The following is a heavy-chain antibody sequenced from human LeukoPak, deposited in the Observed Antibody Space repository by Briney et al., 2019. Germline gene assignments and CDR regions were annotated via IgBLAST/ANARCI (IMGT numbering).Heavy chain of an antibody. Sequence: SETLSLTCAVYGGSFSGYYWSWVRQPPGKGLEWIGEINHSGSTNYNPSLKSRVTISVDTSKNQFSLTLSSVTAADTAVYYCARGWNWLQPFDYWGQGTLVTVSS. CDR3: ARGWNWLQPFDY. D-gene: IGHD5-24*01. J-gene: IGHJ4*02. CDR2: INHSGST. V-gene: IGHV4-34*01. CDR1: GGSFSGYY.